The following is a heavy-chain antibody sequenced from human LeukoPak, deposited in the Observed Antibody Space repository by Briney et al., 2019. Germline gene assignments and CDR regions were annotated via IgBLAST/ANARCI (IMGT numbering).Heavy chain of an antibody. V-gene: IGHV3-74*01. Sequence: GGSLRLSCAASGFTFSSYWMHWVRQAPGKGPVWVSRISTDGSSTSYADSVKGRFTISRDNAKNTLYLQMNSLRADDTAVYHCARGTLPDYWGQGTLVTVSS. CDR3: ARGTLPDY. J-gene: IGHJ4*02. CDR1: GFTFSSYW. D-gene: IGHD2-2*01. CDR2: ISTDGSST.